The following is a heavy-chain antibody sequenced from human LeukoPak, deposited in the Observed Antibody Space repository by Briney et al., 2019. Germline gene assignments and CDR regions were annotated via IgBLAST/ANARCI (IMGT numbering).Heavy chain of an antibody. CDR3: AKDLDSSGYYLDY. J-gene: IGHJ4*02. Sequence: GGSLRLSCAASGFTFSSCAMSWARQAPGKGLEWVSVISGSGGSTYYADSVKGRFTISRDNSKNTLYLQMNSLRAEDTAVYYCAKDLDSSGYYLDYWGQGTLVTVSS. CDR1: GFTFSSCA. V-gene: IGHV3-23*01. CDR2: ISGSGGST. D-gene: IGHD3-22*01.